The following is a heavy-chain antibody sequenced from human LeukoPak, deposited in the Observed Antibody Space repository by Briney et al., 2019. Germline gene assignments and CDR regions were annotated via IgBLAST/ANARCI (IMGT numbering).Heavy chain of an antibody. CDR2: IYHSGST. CDR1: GYSISSGYY. CDR3: ARSPGIAAAGTGEDYFDY. J-gene: IGHJ4*02. D-gene: IGHD6-13*01. V-gene: IGHV4-38-2*02. Sequence: SETLSLTCTVSGYSISSGYYWGWIRQPPGTGLEWIGSIYHSGSTYYNPALKSRVTMSVYTSKNQFSLKLSSVTAADTAVYYCARSPGIAAAGTGEDYFDYWGQGTLVTVSS.